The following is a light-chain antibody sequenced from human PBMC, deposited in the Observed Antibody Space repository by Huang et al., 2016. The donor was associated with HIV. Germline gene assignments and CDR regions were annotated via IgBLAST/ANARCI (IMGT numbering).Light chain of an antibody. CDR2: GAS. V-gene: IGKV1-39*01. Sequence: DIQMTQSPSSLSASVGDRVTITCRASQSISNYLNWYQQRPGKAPNLLIFGASSLHSGVPSRFSGSGFGTVFTLTISSLQPEDFATYYCQQTSTAPMYSFGRGTELEIK. J-gene: IGKJ2*03. CDR3: QQTSTAPMYS. CDR1: QSISNY.